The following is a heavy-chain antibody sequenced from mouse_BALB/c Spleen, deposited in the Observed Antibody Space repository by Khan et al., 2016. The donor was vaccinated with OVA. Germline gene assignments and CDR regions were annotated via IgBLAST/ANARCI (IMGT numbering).Heavy chain of an antibody. CDR1: GFNIKDTH. CDR2: IDPANANS. Sequence: VQLQQSGAELVKPGASVKLSCTASGFNIKDTHMHWVKQRPEQGLEWIGRIDPANANSKYDPRFQGNATITADTSSNTAYLHLSSLTSEDTAVYYCAPAGTGDYFDYWGQGTTLTVSS. CDR3: APAGTGDYFDY. V-gene: IGHV14-3*02. D-gene: IGHD4-1*01. J-gene: IGHJ2*01.